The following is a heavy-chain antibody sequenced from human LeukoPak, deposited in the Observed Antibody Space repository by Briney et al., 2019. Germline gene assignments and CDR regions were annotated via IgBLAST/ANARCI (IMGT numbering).Heavy chain of an antibody. J-gene: IGHJ4*02. CDR3: ARGTTYNQYYYDSSGYYSFDY. Sequence: GALVKVSCKAFGYTFTNNWMHWVRQAPGQGPEWMGLISPTGGSTAYAQKFQGRVTLTRDMSTSTDYLELSSLRSEDTAVYYCARGTTYNQYYYDSSGYYSFDYWGQGTLVTVSS. D-gene: IGHD3-22*01. CDR1: GYTFTNNW. CDR2: ISPTGGST. V-gene: IGHV1-46*01.